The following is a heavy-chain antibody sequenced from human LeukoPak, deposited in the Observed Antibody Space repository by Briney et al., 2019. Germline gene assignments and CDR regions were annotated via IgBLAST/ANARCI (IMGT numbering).Heavy chain of an antibody. CDR1: GFMFRDYA. J-gene: IGHJ6*04. CDR2: ISWNSDRI. D-gene: IGHD3-10*02. V-gene: IGHV3-9*01. Sequence: GGSLRLSCAASGFMFRDYAMHWVRQAPGKGLEWVSTISWNSDRIDYADSVKGRFTISRDNAKNSLYLQMNSLRAEDTAVYYCAELGITMIGGVWGKGTTVTISS. CDR3: AELGITMIGGV.